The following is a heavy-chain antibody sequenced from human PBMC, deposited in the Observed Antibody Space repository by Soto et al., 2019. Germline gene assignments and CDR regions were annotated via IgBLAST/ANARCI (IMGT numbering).Heavy chain of an antibody. CDR3: TRLVDVVYSGYEAFYYYGMDV. D-gene: IGHD5-12*01. V-gene: IGHV3-73*01. J-gene: IGHJ6*02. CDR2: IRSKANSYAT. CDR1: GFTFSGSA. Sequence: PGGSLRLSCAASGFTFSGSAMHWVRQASGKGLEWVGRIRSKANSYATAYAASVKGRFTISRDDSKNTAYLQMNSLKTEDTAVYYCTRLVDVVYSGYEAFYYYGMDVWGQGTTVTVSS.